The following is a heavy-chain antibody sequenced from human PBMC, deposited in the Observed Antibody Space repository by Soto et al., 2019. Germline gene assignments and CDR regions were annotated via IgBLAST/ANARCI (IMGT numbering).Heavy chain of an antibody. D-gene: IGHD5-18*01. CDR3: ERGGGYSYGYAYYYYYGMDV. CDR1: GYTFTSYG. J-gene: IGHJ6*02. Sequence: GASVKGSCTASGYTFTSYGISWVRKAPGQGLEWMGWISAYNGNTNYAQKLQGRVTMTTDTSTSTAYMELRSLRSDDTAVNYRERGGGYSYGYAYYYYYGMDVWGQGTTVT. CDR2: ISAYNGNT. V-gene: IGHV1-18*01.